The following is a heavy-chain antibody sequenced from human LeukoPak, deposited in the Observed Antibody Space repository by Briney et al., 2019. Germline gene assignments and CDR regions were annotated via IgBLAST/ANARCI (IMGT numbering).Heavy chain of an antibody. J-gene: IGHJ4*02. CDR2: ISGSGGST. CDR3: AKGYSYWYWGYLDY. CDR1: GFTFSSYA. D-gene: IGHD5-18*01. Sequence: GGSLRLSCAASGFTFSSYAMSWVRQAPGKGLEWVSAISGSGGSTYYADSVKGRFTISRDNSKNTLYLQMNSLRAEDTAVYYGAKGYSYWYWGYLDYWGQATLVTVSS. V-gene: IGHV3-23*01.